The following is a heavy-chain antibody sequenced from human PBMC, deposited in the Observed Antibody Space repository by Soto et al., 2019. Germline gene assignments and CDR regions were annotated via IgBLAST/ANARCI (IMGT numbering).Heavy chain of an antibody. CDR1: GFTFRDYG. CDR3: ARGNYSYGPESYYYYGLDV. D-gene: IGHD5-18*01. Sequence: GGSLRLSCAASGFTFRDYGMHWVRQAPGKGLEWVSVIWYDGSNKYYADSVKGRFTISRDNSKNTLYLQMNSLRAEDTAVYYCARGNYSYGPESYYYYGLDVWGRGTTVTVSS. CDR2: IWYDGSNK. J-gene: IGHJ6*02. V-gene: IGHV3-33*01.